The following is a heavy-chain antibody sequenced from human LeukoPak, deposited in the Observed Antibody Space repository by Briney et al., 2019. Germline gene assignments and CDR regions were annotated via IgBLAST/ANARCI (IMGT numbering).Heavy chain of an antibody. J-gene: IGHJ4*02. Sequence: GGSLRLSCAASGFTFSSYAMSWVRQAPGKGLEWVAAISGSGGSTYYADPVKGRFTISRDNSKNTLYVQMNSLSAEDTAVYYCAKLEKIGYCSSTSCKYFDYWGQGTLVTVSS. CDR3: AKLEKIGYCSSTSCKYFDY. CDR1: GFTFSSYA. CDR2: ISGSGGST. V-gene: IGHV3-23*01. D-gene: IGHD2-2*01.